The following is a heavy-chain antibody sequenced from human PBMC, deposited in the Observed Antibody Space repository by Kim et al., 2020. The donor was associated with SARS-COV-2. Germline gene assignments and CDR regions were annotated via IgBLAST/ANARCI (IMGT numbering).Heavy chain of an antibody. J-gene: IGHJ6*02. CDR2: ISSSSSYT. V-gene: IGHV3-11*05. D-gene: IGHD3-16*02. CDR1: GFTFSDYY. Sequence: GGSLRLSCAASGFTFSDYYMSWIRQAPGKGLEWVSYISSSSSYTNYADSVKGRFTISRDNAKNSLYLQMNSLRVEDTAVYYCAGVGYDYVWGSYRDYYYYYGMDVWGQGTTVTVSS. CDR3: AGVGYDYVWGSYRDYYYYYGMDV.